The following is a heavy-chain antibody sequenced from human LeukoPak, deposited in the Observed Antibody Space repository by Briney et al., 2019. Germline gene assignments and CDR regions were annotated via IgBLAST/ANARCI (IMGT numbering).Heavy chain of an antibody. CDR1: GGSFSGYY. V-gene: IGHV4-34*01. D-gene: IGHD3-9*01. CDR3: ARGRYSGYYDILTGCSPTFDY. CDR2: INHSGST. J-gene: IGHJ4*02. Sequence: SETLSLTCAVYGGSFSGYYWSWIRQPPGKGLEWIGEINHSGSTNYNPSLKSRVTISVDTSKNQFSLKPSSVTAADTAVYYCARGRYSGYYDILTGCSPTFDYWGQGTLVTVSS.